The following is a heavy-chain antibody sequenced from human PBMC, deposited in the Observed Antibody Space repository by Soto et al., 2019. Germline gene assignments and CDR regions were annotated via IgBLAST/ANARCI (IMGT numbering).Heavy chain of an antibody. D-gene: IGHD3-3*01. CDR1: GFTFDDYT. J-gene: IGHJ6*02. V-gene: IGHV3-43*01. CDR2: ISWDGGST. Sequence: GGSLRLSCAASGFTFDDYTMHWVRQAPGKGLEWVSLISWDGGSTYYADSVKGRFTISRDNSKNSRYLQMNSLRTEDTALYYCAKDIISDFWSGYSYGMDVWGQGTTVTVSS. CDR3: AKDIISDFWSGYSYGMDV.